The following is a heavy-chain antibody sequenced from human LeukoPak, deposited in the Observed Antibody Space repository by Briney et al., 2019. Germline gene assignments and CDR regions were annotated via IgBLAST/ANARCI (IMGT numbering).Heavy chain of an antibody. J-gene: IGHJ4*02. D-gene: IGHD3-10*01. CDR1: GYTFTSYG. CDR3: ARVEYYYGSGSPFDY. Sequence: GASVKVSCKASGYTFTSYGISWVRQAPGQGLEWMGWISAYNGNTNYAQKLQGRVTMTTDTSTSTAYMELRSLRSDDTAVYYCARVEYYYGSGSPFDYWGQGTLVTVSS. V-gene: IGHV1-18*01. CDR2: ISAYNGNT.